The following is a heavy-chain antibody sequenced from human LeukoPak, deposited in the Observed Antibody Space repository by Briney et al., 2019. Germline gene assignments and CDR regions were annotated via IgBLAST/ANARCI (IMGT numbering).Heavy chain of an antibody. Sequence: ASVKVSCKASGYTFTSYDINWVRQATGQGLEWMGWMNPNSGNTGYAQKYQGRVTMTRNTSISTDYMELSSLRSEDTAVYYCARVGMIVGIDYWGQGTLVTVSS. CDR2: MNPNSGNT. V-gene: IGHV1-8*01. J-gene: IGHJ4*02. CDR1: GYTFTSYD. CDR3: ARVGMIVGIDY. D-gene: IGHD3-22*01.